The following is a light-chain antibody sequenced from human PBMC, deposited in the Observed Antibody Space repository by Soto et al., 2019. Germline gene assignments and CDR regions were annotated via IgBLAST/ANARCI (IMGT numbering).Light chain of an antibody. CDR3: HQYGYSSWT. CDR1: QSVSSNY. J-gene: IGKJ1*01. Sequence: EIVLTQSPGTLSLSPGERATLSCRASQSVSSNYLAWYQQKPGRAPRLLIYATSSRATGIPDRFSGSGSGTDFTLAISRLEPEDFAVYYCHQYGYSSWTFGQGTKV. CDR2: ATS. V-gene: IGKV3-20*01.